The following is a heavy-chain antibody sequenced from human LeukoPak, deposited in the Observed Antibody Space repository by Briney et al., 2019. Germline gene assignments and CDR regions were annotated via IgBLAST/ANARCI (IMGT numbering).Heavy chain of an antibody. V-gene: IGHV1-69*13. CDR1: GGTFSSYA. D-gene: IGHD4-17*01. J-gene: IGHJ6*03. CDR2: IIPIFGTA. CDR3: AADYGDYLNLNDYYMDV. Sequence: SVKVSCKASGGTFSSYAISWVRQAPGQGLKWMGGIIPIFGTANYAQKFQGRVTITADESTSTANMELSSLRSEDTAVYYCAADYGDYLNLNDYYMDVWGKGTTVTVSS.